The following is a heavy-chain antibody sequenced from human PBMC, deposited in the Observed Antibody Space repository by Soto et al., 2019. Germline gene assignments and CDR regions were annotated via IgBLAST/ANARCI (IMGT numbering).Heavy chain of an antibody. D-gene: IGHD2-21*01. CDR2: INHIGNT. J-gene: IGHJ4*02. Sequence: ETLSLPCAVYGTSLSYNCCNWLRQPPGKGFEWMGEINHIGNTNYNPSLSSRVTISIVTSKTQFTMKLRSVSAPDTAVYYCAIGRGEFDDWGQGTPVTVSS. CDR1: GTSLSYNC. V-gene: IGHV4-34*01. CDR3: AIGRGEFDD.